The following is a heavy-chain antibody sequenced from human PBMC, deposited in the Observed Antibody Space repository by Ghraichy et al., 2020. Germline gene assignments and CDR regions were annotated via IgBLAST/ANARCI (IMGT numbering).Heavy chain of an antibody. CDR2: ISSSSSTI. Sequence: GGSLRLSCAASGFTFSSYSMNWVRQAPGKGLEWVSYISSSSSTIYYADSVKGRFTISRDNAKNSLYLQMNSLRDEDTAVYYCAREGDYYYYYGMDVWGQGTTVTVSS. D-gene: IGHD1-26*01. CDR1: GFTFSSYS. V-gene: IGHV3-48*02. CDR3: AREGDYYYYYGMDV. J-gene: IGHJ6*02.